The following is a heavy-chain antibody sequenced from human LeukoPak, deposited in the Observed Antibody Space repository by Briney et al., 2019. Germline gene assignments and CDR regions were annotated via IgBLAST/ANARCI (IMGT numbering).Heavy chain of an antibody. V-gene: IGHV3-21*01. D-gene: IGHD3-22*01. J-gene: IGHJ4*02. CDR3: ARDPPYYYDSSGQVDY. CDR2: ISSSSRYI. CDR1: GFTFSSYS. Sequence: GGSLRLSCAASGFTFSSYSMNWVRQAPGKGLEWVSSISSSSRYIYYADSVKGRFTISRDNAKNSLYLQMNGLRAEDTAVYYCARDPPYYYDSSGQVDYWGQGTLVTVSS.